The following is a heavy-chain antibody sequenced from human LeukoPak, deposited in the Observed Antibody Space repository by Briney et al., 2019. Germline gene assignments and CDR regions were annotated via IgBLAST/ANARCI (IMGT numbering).Heavy chain of an antibody. Sequence: ASVKVSCKASGYTFIGYYLHWVRQAPGQGLQWMGWINPNSGDTNYAKKFQGRVTMTRDTSISTAYMELSSLRSEDTAVYYCARDNYAGANWFDPWGQGTLVTVSS. CDR1: GYTFIGYY. J-gene: IGHJ5*02. CDR2: INPNSGDT. CDR3: ARDNYAGANWFDP. V-gene: IGHV1-2*02. D-gene: IGHD1-7*01.